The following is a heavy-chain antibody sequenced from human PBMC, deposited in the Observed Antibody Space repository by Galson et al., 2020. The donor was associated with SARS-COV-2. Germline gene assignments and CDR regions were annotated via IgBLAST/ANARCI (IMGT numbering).Heavy chain of an antibody. J-gene: IGHJ6*02. V-gene: IGHV3-49*04. CDR2: IRSKAYGGTT. Sequence: GGSLRLSCTSSGFTFGDYAVNWVRQAPGKGLEWIGFIRSKAYGGTTEYAASVKGTFTISRDDSKSIAYLQMNSLKTEDTAVYYCSRMRRVXPXXMXVWGQGTTVTXS. CDR1: GFTFGDYA. CDR3: SRMRRVXPXXMXV.